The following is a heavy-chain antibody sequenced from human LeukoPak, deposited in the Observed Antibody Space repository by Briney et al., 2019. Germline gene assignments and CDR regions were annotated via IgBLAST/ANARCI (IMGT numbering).Heavy chain of an antibody. D-gene: IGHD3-10*01. J-gene: IGHJ4*02. V-gene: IGHV3-43*02. CDR2: ISGDGGST. CDR3: ARDLTTMVRGLPLDY. CDR1: GFSFDDYA. Sequence: PGGSLRLSCAACGFSFDDYAMLWVRQAPGKGLEWVSLISGDGGSTYYGDSVKGRFTISRDNAKNSLYLQMNSLRDEDTAVYYCARDLTTMVRGLPLDYWGQGTLVTVSS.